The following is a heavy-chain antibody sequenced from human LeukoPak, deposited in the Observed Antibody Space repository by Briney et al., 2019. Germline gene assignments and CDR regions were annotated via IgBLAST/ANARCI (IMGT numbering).Heavy chain of an antibody. CDR1: GFTFSSYG. J-gene: IGHJ4*02. V-gene: IGHV3-30*02. D-gene: IGHD6-19*01. CDR3: AKDLAVAGGFDY. CDR2: IRYDGSNK. Sequence: SGGSLRLSCAASGFTFSSYGMHWVRQAPGKGLEWVAFIRYDGSNKYYADSVKGRFTISRDNSKNTLYLQMNSLRAEDTAVYYCAKDLAVAGGFDYWGQGTLVTVSS.